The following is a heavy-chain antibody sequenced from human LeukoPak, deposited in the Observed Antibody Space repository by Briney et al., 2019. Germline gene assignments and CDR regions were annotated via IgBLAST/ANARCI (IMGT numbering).Heavy chain of an antibody. V-gene: IGHV1-69*02. Sequence: SVKVSCKASGGTFSSYTISWVRQAPGQGLEWMGRIIPILGIANYAQKFQGRVTITADKSTSTAYMELSSLRSDDTAVYYCARPMRYSGYSLLGFDPWGQGTLVTVSS. CDR1: GGTFSSYT. D-gene: IGHD5-12*01. CDR3: ARPMRYSGYSLLGFDP. CDR2: IIPILGIA. J-gene: IGHJ5*02.